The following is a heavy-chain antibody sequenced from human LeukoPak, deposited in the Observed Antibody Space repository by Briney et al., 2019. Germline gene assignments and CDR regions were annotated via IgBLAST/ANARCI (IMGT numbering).Heavy chain of an antibody. J-gene: IGHJ4*02. CDR1: GFTFSSYA. D-gene: IGHD2-2*01. CDR2: ITGSGGSP. Sequence: GGSLRLSCAASGFTFSSYAMSWVRQAPGKGLEWVSAITGSGGSPYYADSVKGRFTISRDNSKNTLYLQMNSLRAEDTAVYYCAKEGTIVVVPATIASTLTGGYWGQGTLVTVSS. V-gene: IGHV3-23*01. CDR3: AKEGTIVVVPATIASTLTGGY.